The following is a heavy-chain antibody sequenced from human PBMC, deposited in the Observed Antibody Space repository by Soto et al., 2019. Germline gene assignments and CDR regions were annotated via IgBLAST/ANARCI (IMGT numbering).Heavy chain of an antibody. Sequence: SQTLSLPCAISGDTVTDYSSAWNWIRQSPSGGLEWLGRTYYRSKWVTDYALSMKSRLTITVDTSKNQFSLQLTSVTPEDTAVYYCARFPKAFGYDYVYYFMDVWGQGTAVTVSS. J-gene: IGHJ6*02. CDR3: ARFPKAFGYDYVYYFMDV. D-gene: IGHD5-18*01. CDR1: GDTVTDYSSA. CDR2: TYYRSKWVT. V-gene: IGHV6-1*01.